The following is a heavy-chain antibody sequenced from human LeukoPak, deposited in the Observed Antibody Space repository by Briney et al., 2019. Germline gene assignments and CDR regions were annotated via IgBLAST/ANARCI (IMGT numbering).Heavy chain of an antibody. CDR1: GGSISSYY. V-gene: IGHV4-59*12. CDR2: IYYSGST. Sequence: SETLSLTCTVSGGSISSYYWSWIRQPPGKGLEWIGYIYYSGSTNYNPSLKSRVTISVDTSKNQFSLKLSSVTAADTAVYYCARGRGYSYGYQYYYDSSGYFVFDYWGQGTLVTVSS. CDR3: ARGRGYSYGYQYYYDSSGYFVFDY. J-gene: IGHJ4*02. D-gene: IGHD3-22*01.